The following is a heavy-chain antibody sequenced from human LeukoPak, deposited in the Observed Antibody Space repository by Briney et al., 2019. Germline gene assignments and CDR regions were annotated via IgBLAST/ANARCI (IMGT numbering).Heavy chain of an antibody. Sequence: GGSLRLSSVASGFTFNKHHMNWVRQAPGKGLEWVSSISSSSVYTHYADSVKGRFTISRDNGKNSLYLQMHSLRAEDTALYYCARDALRDDAFDIWGQGTLVTVSS. CDR3: ARDALRDDAFDI. CDR2: ISSSSVYT. J-gene: IGHJ3*02. CDR1: GFTFNKHH. V-gene: IGHV3-21*04.